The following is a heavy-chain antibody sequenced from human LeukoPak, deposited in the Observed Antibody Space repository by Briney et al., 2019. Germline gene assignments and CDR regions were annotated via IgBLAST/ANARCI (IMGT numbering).Heavy chain of an antibody. CDR3: ARDRVGAYDY. CDR2: ISSSSSYI. D-gene: IGHD1-26*01. J-gene: IGHJ4*02. V-gene: IGHV3-21*01. Sequence: GGSLRLSCAASGFTFSSYSMNWVRQAPGKGLEWVSSISSSSSYIYYADSVKGRFTISRDNAKNSLYLQMNSLRAEDTAVCYCARDRVGAYDYWGQGTLVTVSS. CDR1: GFTFSSYS.